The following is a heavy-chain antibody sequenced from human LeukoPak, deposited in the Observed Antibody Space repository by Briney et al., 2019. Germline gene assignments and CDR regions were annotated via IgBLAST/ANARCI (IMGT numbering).Heavy chain of an antibody. D-gene: IGHD3-10*01. Sequence: PSETLSLTCTVSGGSISSGGYYWSWIRQRPEKGLEWIGYVYYNGNTYYNPSLKSRVTISVDTSKNQFSLKLNSVTAADTALYYCARGGAGGDYYGTSSRFDYWGQGTLVTVSS. V-gene: IGHV4-31*03. J-gene: IGHJ4*02. CDR1: GGSISSGGYY. CDR3: ARGGAGGDYYGTSSRFDY. CDR2: VYYNGNT.